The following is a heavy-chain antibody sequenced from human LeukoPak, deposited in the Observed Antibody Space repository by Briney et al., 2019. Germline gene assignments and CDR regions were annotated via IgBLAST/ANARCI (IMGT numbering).Heavy chain of an antibody. Sequence: PGGSLRLSCAASGFTFDDYAMHWVRQAPGKGLEWVSGISWNSGSIGYADSVKGRFTISRDNAKNSLYLQMNSLRAEDTAVYYCARGPREIRNLDYWGQGTLVTVSS. CDR3: ARGPREIRNLDY. V-gene: IGHV3-9*01. D-gene: IGHD1-26*01. CDR1: GFTFDDYA. CDR2: ISWNSGSI. J-gene: IGHJ4*02.